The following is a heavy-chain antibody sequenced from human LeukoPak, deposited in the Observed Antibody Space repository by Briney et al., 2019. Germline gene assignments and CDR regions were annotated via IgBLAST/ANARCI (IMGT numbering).Heavy chain of an antibody. Sequence: GGSLRLSCAASGFTFSSYWMSWVRQAPGKGLEWVANIKQDGSEKYYVDSVKGRFTFSRDNAKNSLYLQMNSLRAEDTAVYYCARDFGTIAVAGIMDYWGQGTLVTVSP. J-gene: IGHJ4*02. CDR2: IKQDGSEK. CDR1: GFTFSSYW. V-gene: IGHV3-7*01. CDR3: ARDFGTIAVAGIMDY. D-gene: IGHD6-19*01.